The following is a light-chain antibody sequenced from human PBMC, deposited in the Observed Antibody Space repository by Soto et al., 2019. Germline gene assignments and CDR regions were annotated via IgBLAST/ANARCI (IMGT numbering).Light chain of an antibody. J-gene: IGKJ1*01. Sequence: EIVMTQSPATLAGSPGETVTLSCRASQSGSGDLAWYQQKPGQAPRLLIFRASTRATGVPARFSGRGSGTEFTLTISGLQSEDFAVYYCQQYSKWPPWTFGPGTTVDIK. CDR2: RAS. CDR3: QQYSKWPPWT. CDR1: QSGSGD. V-gene: IGKV3-15*01.